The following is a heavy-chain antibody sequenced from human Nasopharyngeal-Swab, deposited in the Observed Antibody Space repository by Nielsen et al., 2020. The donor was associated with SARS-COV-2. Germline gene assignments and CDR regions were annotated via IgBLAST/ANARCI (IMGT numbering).Heavy chain of an antibody. D-gene: IGHD6-19*01. V-gene: IGHV3-11*04. CDR2: ISSSGSTI. CDR1: GFTFSDYY. CDR3: AKDITGYSSGWFYYYYYMDV. Sequence: GESLKISCAASGFTFSDYYMSWIRQAPGKGLEWVSYISSSGSTIYYADSVKGRFTISRDNAKNSLYLQMNSLRAEDTAVYYCAKDITGYSSGWFYYYYYMDVWGKGTTVTVSS. J-gene: IGHJ6*03.